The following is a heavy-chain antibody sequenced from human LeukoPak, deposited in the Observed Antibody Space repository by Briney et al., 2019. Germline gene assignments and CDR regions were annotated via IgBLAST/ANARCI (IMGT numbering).Heavy chain of an antibody. Sequence: SVKVSCKASGGTFSSYAISWVRQAPGQGLEWMGRIIPIFGTANYAQKFQGRVTITTDESTSTAYMELSSLRSEDTAVYYCARDGVVVVPVAPYNWFDPWGQGTLVTVSS. V-gene: IGHV1-69*05. J-gene: IGHJ5*02. D-gene: IGHD2-2*01. CDR3: ARDGVVVVPVAPYNWFDP. CDR2: IIPIFGTA. CDR1: GGTFSSYA.